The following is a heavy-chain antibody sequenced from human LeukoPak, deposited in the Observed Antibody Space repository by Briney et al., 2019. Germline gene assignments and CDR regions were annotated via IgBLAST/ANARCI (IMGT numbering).Heavy chain of an antibody. CDR1: GFTFRRYS. Sequence: GGSLRLSCAASGFTFRRYSMNWVRQAPGKGLEWVSTISSGSDYIYYADSVRGRFTISRDNFRNSVFLEVNSLRAEDTAIYYCARDLSLAMPGGFDYWGQGILVTVSS. V-gene: IGHV3-21*01. D-gene: IGHD1-26*01. CDR2: ISSGSDYI. CDR3: ARDLSLAMPGGFDY. J-gene: IGHJ4*02.